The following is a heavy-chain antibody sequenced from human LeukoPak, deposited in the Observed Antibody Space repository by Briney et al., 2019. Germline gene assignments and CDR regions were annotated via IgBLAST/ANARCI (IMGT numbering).Heavy chain of an antibody. CDR1: GFTFSSYS. J-gene: IGHJ6*02. V-gene: IGHV3-21*01. CDR2: ISSGTTYI. CDR3: ARASDIYGVDV. D-gene: IGHD3-9*01. Sequence: GGSLRLSCAASGFTFSSYSMNWVRQAPGKGLEWVSSISSGTTYIYYADSVKGRSTISRDNAKNPLSLQMNSLRAEDTAVYYCARASDIYGVDVWGQGTTVTVSS.